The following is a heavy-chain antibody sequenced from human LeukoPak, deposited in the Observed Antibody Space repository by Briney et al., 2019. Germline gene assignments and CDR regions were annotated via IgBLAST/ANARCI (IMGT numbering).Heavy chain of an antibody. CDR2: INWNGGST. D-gene: IGHD4-17*01. Sequence: GGSLRLSCAASGFNFDDYSMNWVRQAPGKGLEWVSGINWNGGSTGYADSVEGRFTISRDNAKNSLYLQMNSLRAEDTALYYCAREDYGDYVGYYYYYYMDVWGKGTTVTVSS. V-gene: IGHV3-20*04. CDR3: AREDYGDYVGYYYYYYMDV. CDR1: GFNFDDYS. J-gene: IGHJ6*03.